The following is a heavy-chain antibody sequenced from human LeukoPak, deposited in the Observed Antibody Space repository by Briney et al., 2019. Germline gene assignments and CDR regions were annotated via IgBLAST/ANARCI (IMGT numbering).Heavy chain of an antibody. CDR1: GFTFSSYE. D-gene: IGHD1-26*01. CDR3: ARQMGSYSGTYAIDY. CDR2: ISYSDDTI. J-gene: IGHJ4*02. V-gene: IGHV3-48*03. Sequence: PGGSLRLSCAASGFTFSSYELNWVRQAPGKGLEWVSYISYSDDTIYYADSVKGRFTISRDNAKNSLYLQMNSLRAEDTAVYYCARQMGSYSGTYAIDYWGQGTLVTVSS.